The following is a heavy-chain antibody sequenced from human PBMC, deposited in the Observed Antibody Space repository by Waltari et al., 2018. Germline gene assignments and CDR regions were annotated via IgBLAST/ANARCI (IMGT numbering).Heavy chain of an antibody. CDR1: GFTFSSYW. Sequence: EVQLVASGGGLVQPGGSLRLSCASSGFTFSSYWISWVRQAPGKGLELVANIKQDGSEKYYVDSVKGRFTISRDNAKNSLYLQMNSLRAEDTAVYYCARGMYSFDYWGQGTLVTVSS. V-gene: IGHV3-7*04. CDR3: ARGMYSFDY. D-gene: IGHD2-8*01. CDR2: IKQDGSEK. J-gene: IGHJ4*02.